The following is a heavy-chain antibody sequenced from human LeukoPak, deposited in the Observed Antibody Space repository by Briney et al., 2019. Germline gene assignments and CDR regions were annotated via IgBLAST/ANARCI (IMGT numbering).Heavy chain of an antibody. Sequence: GASVKVSCKASVYTFTVYYMHWVRQAPGQGLEWMGWINPNSGGTNYAQKFQGRVTMTRDTSISTAYMELSRLRSDDTAVYYCARDTWYSSSSSAFDIWGQGTMVTVSS. V-gene: IGHV1-2*02. D-gene: IGHD6-13*01. CDR2: INPNSGGT. CDR1: VYTFTVYY. J-gene: IGHJ3*02. CDR3: ARDTWYSSSSSAFDI.